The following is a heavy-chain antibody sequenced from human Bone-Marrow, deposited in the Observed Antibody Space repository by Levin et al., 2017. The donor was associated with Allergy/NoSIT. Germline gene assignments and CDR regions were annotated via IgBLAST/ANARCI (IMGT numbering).Heavy chain of an antibody. CDR3: ARVLGHSGYDCAY. V-gene: IGHV3-30*03. CDR1: GFIFGAYD. J-gene: IGHJ4*02. CDR2: ISHDGGSR. Sequence: GGSLRLSCATSGFIFGAYDIHWVRQSPGKGLQWVAFISHDGGSRDYADSVKGRFTVSRDNPTNTVFLQMKSLRTDDTAVYYCARVLGHSGYDCAYWGQGAMVTVSS. D-gene: IGHD5-12*01.